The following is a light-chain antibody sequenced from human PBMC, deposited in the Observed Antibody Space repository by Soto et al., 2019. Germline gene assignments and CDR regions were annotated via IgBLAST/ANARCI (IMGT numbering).Light chain of an antibody. CDR3: KSYAGSNTYV. Sequence: QSALTQPASASGSPGQSVTISCTGTKSDSGVYDFVSWYQHHPGKAPRLIIYEVGQRPSGVPDRFSGSKSGNTASLTVSGLEAADEADYICKSYAGSNTYVFGSGTKLTVL. CDR1: KSDSGVYDF. V-gene: IGLV2-8*01. CDR2: EVG. J-gene: IGLJ1*01.